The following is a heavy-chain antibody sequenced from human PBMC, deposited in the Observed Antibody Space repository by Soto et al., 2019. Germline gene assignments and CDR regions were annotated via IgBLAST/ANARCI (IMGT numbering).Heavy chain of an antibody. Sequence: SETLSLTCTFSVGSISSYYWSWIRQPPGKGLEWIGYIYYSGSTNYNPSLKSRVTISVDTSKNQFSLKLSSVTAADTAVYYCARDRGRIAVAGPGLYYYYGMDVWGQGTTVTVSS. CDR2: IYYSGST. V-gene: IGHV4-59*01. J-gene: IGHJ6*02. D-gene: IGHD6-19*01. CDR3: ARDRGRIAVAGPGLYYYYGMDV. CDR1: VGSISSYY.